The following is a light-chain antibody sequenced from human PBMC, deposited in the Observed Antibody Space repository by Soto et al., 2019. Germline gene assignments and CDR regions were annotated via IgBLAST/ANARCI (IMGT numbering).Light chain of an antibody. J-gene: IGLJ2*01. Sequence: QSVLTQPPSASGTPGQRVTISCSGSSSNIGSNTVNWYQQLPGTAPKLLIYSNNQRPSGVPDRFSGSKSGTSASLAISGLKSGVEGDYYGAPGDNSLKGRVLGGGPNLPAL. CDR1: SSNIGSNT. CDR3: APGDNSLKGRV. CDR2: SNN. V-gene: IGLV1-44*01.